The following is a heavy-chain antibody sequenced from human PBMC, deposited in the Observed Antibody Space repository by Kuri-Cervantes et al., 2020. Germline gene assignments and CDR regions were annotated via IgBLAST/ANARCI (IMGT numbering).Heavy chain of an antibody. CDR3: ARDIVVVVAATVAHWFDP. Sequence: GESLKISCAASGFTFSSYSMNWVRQAPGKGLEWVSSISSSSSYIYYADSVKGRFTISRDNSKNTLYLQMNSLRAEDTAVYYCARDIVVVVAATVAHWFDPWGQGTLVTVSS. CDR1: GFTFSSYS. CDR2: ISSSSSYI. V-gene: IGHV3-21*01. D-gene: IGHD2-15*01. J-gene: IGHJ5*02.